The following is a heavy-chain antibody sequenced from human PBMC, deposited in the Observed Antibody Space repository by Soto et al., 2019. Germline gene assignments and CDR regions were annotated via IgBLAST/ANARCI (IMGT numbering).Heavy chain of an antibody. CDR3: AKDPIYSTGGY. D-gene: IGHD4-4*01. Sequence: EVQLLESGGGLVQPGGSLRLSCAASGFTFSSYAMSWVRQAPGKGLEWVSAISGSGGSTYYADSVKGRFTISRDNSESTLYLQMNSLRAEDTAVYYCAKDPIYSTGGYWGQGTLVTVSS. CDR2: ISGSGGST. CDR1: GFTFSSYA. V-gene: IGHV3-23*01. J-gene: IGHJ4*02.